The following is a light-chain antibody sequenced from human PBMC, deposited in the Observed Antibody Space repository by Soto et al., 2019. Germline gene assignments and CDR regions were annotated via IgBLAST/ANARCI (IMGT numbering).Light chain of an antibody. J-gene: IGLJ1*01. CDR2: GNT. CDR1: SSXIGAGYD. V-gene: IGLV1-40*01. Sequence: QSVLTPPPSVSGAPGQRVTISCTGSSSXIGAGYDVHWYQQLPGTAPKLLIYGNTNRPSGVPDRFSGSRSGTSASLAITGLQAEDDGDYYCQSYDRSLSGSSVFGTGTKVTVL. CDR3: QSYDRSLSGSSV.